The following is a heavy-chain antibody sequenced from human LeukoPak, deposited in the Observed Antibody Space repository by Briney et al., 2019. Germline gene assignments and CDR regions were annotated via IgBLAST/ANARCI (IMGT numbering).Heavy chain of an antibody. Sequence: GGSLRLSCAASGFTFNNYAMHWVRQAPGKGLVWVSRINSDGSSTSYADSVKGRFTISRDNAKNTLYLQMNSLRAEDTAVYYCARTERYSSGLIDYWGQGTLVTVSS. V-gene: IGHV3-74*01. J-gene: IGHJ4*02. CDR3: ARTERYSSGLIDY. D-gene: IGHD6-19*01. CDR2: INSDGSST. CDR1: GFTFNNYA.